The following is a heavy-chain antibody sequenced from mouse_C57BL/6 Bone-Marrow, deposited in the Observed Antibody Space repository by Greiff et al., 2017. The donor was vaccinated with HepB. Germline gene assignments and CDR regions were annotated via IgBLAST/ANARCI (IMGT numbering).Heavy chain of an antibody. CDR2: IFPGSGST. J-gene: IGHJ3*01. CDR1: GYTFTDYY. V-gene: IGHV1-75*01. Sequence: QVHVKQSRPELVKPGASVKISCKASGYTFTDYYINWVKQRPGQGLEWIGWIFPGSGSTYYNEKFKGKATLTVDKSSSTAYMLLSSLTSEDSAVYFCARGAYYGIPFAYWGQGTLVTVSA. CDR3: ARGAYYGIPFAY. D-gene: IGHD2-10*01.